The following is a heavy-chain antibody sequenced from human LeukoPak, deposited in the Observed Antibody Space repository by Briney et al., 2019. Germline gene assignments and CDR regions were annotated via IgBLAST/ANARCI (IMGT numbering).Heavy chain of an antibody. J-gene: IGHJ4*02. CDR3: ARDPGMPAAGTVGYFDY. V-gene: IGHV4-59*01. CDR2: IYYSGTT. D-gene: IGHD6-13*01. CDR1: GGSISSYY. Sequence: SETLSLTCTVSGGSISSYYWSWIRQPPGKGLEWIGYIYYSGTTNYNPYLKSRVTISVDTSKNQFSMKLRSVTAADTAVYYCARDPGMPAAGTVGYFDYWGQGTLVTVSS.